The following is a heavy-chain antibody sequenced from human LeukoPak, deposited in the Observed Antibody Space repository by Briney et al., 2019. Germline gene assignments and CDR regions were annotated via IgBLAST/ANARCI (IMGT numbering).Heavy chain of an antibody. CDR3: ARVDDYYDSSGSDY. V-gene: IGHV3-48*01. CDR1: GFTFSSYS. Sequence: PGGSLRLSCAASGFTFSSYSMNWVRQAPGKGLEWVSYISSSSTIYYADSVKGRFTISRDNAKNSLYLQMNSLRAEDTAVYYCARVDDYYDSSGSDYWGQGTLVTVSS. CDR2: ISSSSTI. J-gene: IGHJ4*02. D-gene: IGHD3-22*01.